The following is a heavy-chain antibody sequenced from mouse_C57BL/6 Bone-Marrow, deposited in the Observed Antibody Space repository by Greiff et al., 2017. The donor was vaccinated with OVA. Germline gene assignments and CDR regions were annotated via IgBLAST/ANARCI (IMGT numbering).Heavy chain of an antibody. D-gene: IGHD1-1*01. Sequence: EVKVIESGGGLVQPGGSLKLSCAASGIDFSRYWMSWVRRAPGKGLEWIGEINPDSSTINYAPSLKDKFIISRDNAKNTLYLQMSKVRSEDTALYYCARLRDYYGYYAMDYWGQGTSVTVSS. CDR3: ARLRDYYGYYAMDY. J-gene: IGHJ4*01. CDR1: GIDFSRYW. V-gene: IGHV4-1*01. CDR2: INPDSSTI.